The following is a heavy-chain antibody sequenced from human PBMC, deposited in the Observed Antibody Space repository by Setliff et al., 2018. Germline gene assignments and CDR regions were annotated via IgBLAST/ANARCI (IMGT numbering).Heavy chain of an antibody. Sequence: GGSLRLSCTASGFTFSDYSMDWVRQAPGKGLEWVSSVSLTSIHIYYADSVKGRFTISRDNAKNSLYLQMNSLRAEDTAVYYCARDLYGGYYFDYWGQGTLVTVSS. CDR3: ARDLYGGYYFDY. J-gene: IGHJ4*02. CDR2: VSLTSIHI. D-gene: IGHD5-12*01. CDR1: GFTFSDYS. V-gene: IGHV3-21*01.